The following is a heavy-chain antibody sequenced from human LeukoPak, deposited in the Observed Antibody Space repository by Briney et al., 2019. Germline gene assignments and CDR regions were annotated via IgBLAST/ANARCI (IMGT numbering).Heavy chain of an antibody. CDR3: ARDPDICSGGSCYSHFDY. Sequence: PGGSLRLSCAASGFTFSNYLMHWVRRAPGKGLVWVSRIKSDGSSTSYADFVKGRFTISRDNAKNTLYLQMNSLRAEDTAVYYCARDPDICSGGSCYSHFDYWGQGTLVTVSS. D-gene: IGHD2-15*01. V-gene: IGHV3-74*01. CDR1: GFTFSNYL. J-gene: IGHJ4*02. CDR2: IKSDGSST.